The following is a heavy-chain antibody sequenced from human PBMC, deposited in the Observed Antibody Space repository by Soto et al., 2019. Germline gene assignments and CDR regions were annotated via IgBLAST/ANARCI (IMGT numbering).Heavy chain of an antibody. CDR2: IYHSGTT. CDR1: GCSISSGGYS. J-gene: IGHJ6*02. CDR3: ARAHYGDYGYGMDV. V-gene: IGHV4-30-2*01. Sequence: SETLSLTCAVSGCSISSGGYSWSWIRQPPGKGLEWIGYIYHSGTTYYNPSLKSRVTISVDRSKNQFSLKLSSVTAADTAVYYCARAHYGDYGYGMDVWDQGTTVTVS. D-gene: IGHD4-17*01.